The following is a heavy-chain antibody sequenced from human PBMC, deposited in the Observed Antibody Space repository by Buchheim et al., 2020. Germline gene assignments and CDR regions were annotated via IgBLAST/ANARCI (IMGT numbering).Heavy chain of an antibody. CDR2: INSDGSST. V-gene: IGHV3-74*01. J-gene: IGHJ6*02. D-gene: IGHD6-13*01. CDR1: GFTFSSYW. Sequence: EVQLVESGGGLVQPGGSLRLSCAASGFTFSSYWMHWVRQAPGKGLVWVSRINSDGSSTSYADSVKGRFTISSANAKNTLYLQMNSLRAEDTAVYYCARGEVAPGIAAAGTDYYYGMDVWGQGTT. CDR3: ARGEVAPGIAAAGTDYYYGMDV.